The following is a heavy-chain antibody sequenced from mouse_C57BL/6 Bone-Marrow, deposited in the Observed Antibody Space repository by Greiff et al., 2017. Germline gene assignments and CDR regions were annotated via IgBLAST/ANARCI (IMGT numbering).Heavy chain of an antibody. Sequence: QVQLKQPGAELVRPGTSVKLSCKASGYTFTSYWMHWVQQRPGQGLEWIGVIDPSDSYTNYNQKFKGKATLTVDTSSSTAYMQLSSLTSEDSAVYYCARGANWDFDYGGQGTTLTVSS. D-gene: IGHD4-1*01. CDR1: GYTFTSYW. V-gene: IGHV1-59*01. CDR3: ARGANWDFDY. J-gene: IGHJ2*01. CDR2: IDPSDSYT.